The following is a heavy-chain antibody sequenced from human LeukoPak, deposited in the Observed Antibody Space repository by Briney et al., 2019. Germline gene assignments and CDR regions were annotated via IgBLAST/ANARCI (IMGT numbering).Heavy chain of an antibody. D-gene: IGHD3-10*01. Sequence: GGSLRLSCAASGFTFSSFSMIWVRQAPGKGLEWVSCTISSSSTIHCADSVKGRFTISRDNAKNSLYLQMNSLRAEDTAVYYCAKDGVWIGEKKANMDIWGKGTTVSISS. J-gene: IGHJ6*03. CDR1: GFTFSSFS. CDR2: TISSSSTI. V-gene: IGHV3-48*04. CDR3: AKDGVWIGEKKANMDI.